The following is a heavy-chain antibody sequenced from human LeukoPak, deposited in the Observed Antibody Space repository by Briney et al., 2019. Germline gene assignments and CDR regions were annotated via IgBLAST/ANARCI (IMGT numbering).Heavy chain of an antibody. V-gene: IGHV4-31*03. CDR3: ARDREVGYYDILTGYRYYYGMDV. Sequence: SQTLSLTCTVSGGSIGSGGYYWSWIRQHPGKGLEWIGYIYYSGSTYYNPSLKSRVTISVDTSKNQFSLKLSSVTAADTAVYYCARDREVGYYDILTGYRYYYGMDVWGQGTTVTVSS. J-gene: IGHJ6*02. CDR1: GGSIGSGGYY. D-gene: IGHD3-9*01. CDR2: IYYSGST.